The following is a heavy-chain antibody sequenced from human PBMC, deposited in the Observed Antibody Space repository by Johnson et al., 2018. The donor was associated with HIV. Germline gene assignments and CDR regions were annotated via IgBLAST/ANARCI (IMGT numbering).Heavy chain of an antibody. Sequence: MQLVESGGGVVQPGRSLRLSCAASGFTFSSYAMHWVRQAPGKGLEWVAVISYDGSNKYYADSVKGRFTISRDNSKNTLYLQMNSLRAEDTAVYYCAREYYDDSSGLDAFDIWGQGTMVTVSS. V-gene: IGHV3-30-3*01. J-gene: IGHJ3*02. CDR3: AREYYDDSSGLDAFDI. D-gene: IGHD3-22*01. CDR2: ISYDGSNK. CDR1: GFTFSSYA.